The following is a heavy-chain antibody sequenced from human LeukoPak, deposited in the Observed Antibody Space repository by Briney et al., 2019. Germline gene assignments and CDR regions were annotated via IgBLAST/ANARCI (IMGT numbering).Heavy chain of an antibody. Sequence: GGSLRLSCVASGLPIAVFAMHWVRQAPGKGLEWVSLISGDGVSTFYTDSVRGRFSISRDNTKNSLYLEMNSLRTEDTAMYYCAKESGKFDYWGQGTLVAVSS. CDR2: ISGDGVST. V-gene: IGHV3-43*02. CDR3: AKESGKFDY. J-gene: IGHJ4*02. CDR1: GLPIAVFA.